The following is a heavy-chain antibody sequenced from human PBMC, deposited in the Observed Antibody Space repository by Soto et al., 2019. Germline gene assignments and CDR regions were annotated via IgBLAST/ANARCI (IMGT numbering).Heavy chain of an antibody. D-gene: IGHD6-19*01. J-gene: IGHJ6*02. V-gene: IGHV5-51*01. Sequence: GESLKISCKGSGYSFTSYWIGWVRQMPGKGLEWMGIIYPGDSDTRYSPSFQGQVTISADKSISTAYLQWSSLKASDTAMYYCAKTGYSSGWDYYYGMDVWGQGTTVTVSS. CDR3: AKTGYSSGWDYYYGMDV. CDR2: IYPGDSDT. CDR1: GYSFTSYW.